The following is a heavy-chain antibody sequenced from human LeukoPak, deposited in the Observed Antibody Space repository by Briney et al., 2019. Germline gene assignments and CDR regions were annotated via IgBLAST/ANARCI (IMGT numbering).Heavy chain of an antibody. Sequence: ASVKVSCKASGGTFSSYAISWVRQAPGQGLEWMGWISAYNGNTNYAQKLQGRVTMTTDTSTSTAYMELRSLRSDDTAVYYCARAYSSSWYPNFDYWGQGTLVTVSS. V-gene: IGHV1-18*01. CDR1: GGTFSSYA. CDR3: ARAYSSSWYPNFDY. D-gene: IGHD6-13*01. J-gene: IGHJ4*02. CDR2: ISAYNGNT.